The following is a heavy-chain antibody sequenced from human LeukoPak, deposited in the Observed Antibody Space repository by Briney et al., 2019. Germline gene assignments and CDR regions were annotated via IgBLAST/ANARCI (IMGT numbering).Heavy chain of an antibody. CDR1: GGSISSGGYY. V-gene: IGHV4-31*03. CDR2: IYYSGST. J-gene: IGHJ3*02. CDR3: ARGASEYYGSGSYPLDAFDI. Sequence: SETLSLTCTVSGGSISSGGYYWSWIRQHPGKGLEWIGYIYYSGSTYYNPSLKSRVTISVDTSKNQFSLKLSSVTAADTAVYYCARGASEYYGSGSYPLDAFDIWGQGTMVTVSS. D-gene: IGHD3-10*01.